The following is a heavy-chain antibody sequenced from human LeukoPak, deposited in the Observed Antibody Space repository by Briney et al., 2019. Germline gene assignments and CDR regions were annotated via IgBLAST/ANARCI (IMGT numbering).Heavy chain of an antibody. CDR1: GFTFSSYG. D-gene: IGHD3-22*01. V-gene: IGHV3-7*01. CDR2: IKQDGSEK. J-gene: IGHJ4*02. Sequence: GGSLRLSCATSGFTFSSYGMYWVRQAPGKGLEWVANIKQDGSEKYYVDSVKGRFTISRDNAKNSLYLQMNSLRAEDTAVYYCARAPRYYYDSSGYRSPLDYWGQGTLVTVSS. CDR3: ARAPRYYYDSSGYRSPLDY.